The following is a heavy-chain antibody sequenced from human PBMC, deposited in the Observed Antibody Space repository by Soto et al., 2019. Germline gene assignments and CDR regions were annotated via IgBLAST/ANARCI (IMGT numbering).Heavy chain of an antibody. CDR3: QRYGLRLVWGQRGYYYYDIVV. V-gene: IGHV4-59*08. J-gene: IGHJ6*02. CDR2: IYYSGST. CDR1: GGSISSYY. Sequence: PSETLSLTCTVSGGSISSYYWSWIRQPPGKGLEWIGYIYYSGSTNYNPSLKSRVTISVDTSKNQFSLKLSSVTAADTAVYYCQRYGLRLVWGQRGYYYYDIVVLSQG. D-gene: IGHD3-10*01.